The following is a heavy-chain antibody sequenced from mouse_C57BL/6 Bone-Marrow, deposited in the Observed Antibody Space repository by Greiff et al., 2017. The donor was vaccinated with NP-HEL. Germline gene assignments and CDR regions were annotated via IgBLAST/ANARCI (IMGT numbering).Heavy chain of an antibody. CDR2: ISSGSSTI. J-gene: IGHJ3*01. D-gene: IGHD2-3*01. CDR3: ARGGYYVAWFAY. CDR1: GFTFSDYG. Sequence: EVKLQESGGGLVKPGGSLKLSCAASGFTFSDYGMHWVRQAPEKGLEWVAYISSGSSTIYYADTVKGRFTISRDNAKNTLFLQMTSLRSEDTAMYYCARGGYYVAWFAYWGQGTLVTVSA. V-gene: IGHV5-17*01.